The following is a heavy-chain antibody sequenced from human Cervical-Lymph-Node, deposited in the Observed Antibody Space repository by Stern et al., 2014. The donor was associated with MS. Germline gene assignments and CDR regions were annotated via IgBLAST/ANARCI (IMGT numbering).Heavy chain of an antibody. V-gene: IGHV2-5*02. CDR3: ARSSAGWRFMVDS. Sequence: ESGPTLVKPTQTLTLTCTCSGFSLSTIGVTVGWIRQPPGQALEWLALIYWDDDKRYSPSLNNRLTITRDTSKNQVVLTVTNMDPVDTATYYCARSSAGWRFMVDSWGQGTLVAVSS. CDR1: GFSLSTIGVT. CDR2: IYWDDDK. D-gene: IGHD3-9*01. J-gene: IGHJ4*02.